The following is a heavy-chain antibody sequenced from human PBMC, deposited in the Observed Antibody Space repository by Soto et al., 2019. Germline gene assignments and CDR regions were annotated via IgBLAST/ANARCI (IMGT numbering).Heavy chain of an antibody. V-gene: IGHV4-31*03. CDR2: IYNSETT. CDR1: GGSITRGGYY. CDR3: ARDPAP. J-gene: IGHJ5*02. Sequence: QVQLQESGPGLVKPSETLSLTCTVSGGSITRGGYYWSWIRQHPGKGLAWIGYIYNSETTYYNPSLKIRVTISVDTSKNQFSMKLTSVTAAETDVYYCARDPAPCGQGTLFTVRS.